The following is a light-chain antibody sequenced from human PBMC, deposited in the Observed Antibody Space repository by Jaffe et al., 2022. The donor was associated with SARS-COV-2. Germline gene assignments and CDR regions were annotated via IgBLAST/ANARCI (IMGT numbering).Light chain of an antibody. V-gene: IGLV1-40*01. CDR2: GNT. Sequence: QFALTQPPSVSGAPGQRVTISCTGRSSNIGAGYDVHWYRQLPGTAPKLLIYGNTNRPSGVPDRFSGSKSGTSASLAISELQAEDEADYYCQSYDSTLSWVFGGGTKLTVV. J-gene: IGLJ3*02. CDR1: SSNIGAGYD. CDR3: QSYDSTLSWV.